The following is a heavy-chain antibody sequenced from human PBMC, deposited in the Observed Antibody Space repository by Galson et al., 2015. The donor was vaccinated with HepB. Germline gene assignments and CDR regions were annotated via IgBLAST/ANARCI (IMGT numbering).Heavy chain of an antibody. CDR2: ISYEGSDT. Sequence: SLRLSCAASRFTFSSYGMHWVRQAPGKGLEWVAVISYEGSDTYYADSVKGRFTISRDNSKNTLYLQMNSLRIEDTAVYYCAKDLRGRSGPLSNWGQGTLVTVPS. J-gene: IGHJ4*02. CDR3: AKDLRGRSGPLSN. D-gene: IGHD3-10*01. V-gene: IGHV3-30*18. CDR1: RFTFSSYG.